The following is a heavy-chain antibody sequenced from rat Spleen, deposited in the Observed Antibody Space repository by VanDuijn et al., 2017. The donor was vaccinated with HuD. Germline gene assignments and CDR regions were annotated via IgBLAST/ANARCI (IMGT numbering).Heavy chain of an antibody. CDR3: TRTYGGYTSHWFAY. D-gene: IGHD1-11*01. V-gene: IGHV2S12*01. CDR2: ISSGGST. CDR1: GSTFSDYY. Sequence: VQLVESGGGVVQPGRSLKLSCAASGSTFSDYYMAWVRQPPGKGLEWIAAISSGGSTYYNSVLKSRLSISRDTSKSQVFLKMNSLQTEDTAIYFCTRTYGGYTSHWFAYWGQGSLVTVSS. J-gene: IGHJ3*01.